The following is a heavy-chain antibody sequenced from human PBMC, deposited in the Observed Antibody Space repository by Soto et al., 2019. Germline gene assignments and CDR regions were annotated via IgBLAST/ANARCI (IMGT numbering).Heavy chain of an antibody. CDR2: ISYSGST. Sequence: QLQLQESGPGLVKPSETLSLTCIVSGASVRSSSYYWGWIRQPPGKGLEWIGSISYSGSTYYSPSLRSRLTITVDMSKTQFPLSVNSVSAADTGVYYCACWSPGMDVWGQGTTVTVSS. CDR3: ACWSPGMDV. CDR1: GASVRSSSYY. D-gene: IGHD3-3*01. J-gene: IGHJ6*02. V-gene: IGHV4-39*01.